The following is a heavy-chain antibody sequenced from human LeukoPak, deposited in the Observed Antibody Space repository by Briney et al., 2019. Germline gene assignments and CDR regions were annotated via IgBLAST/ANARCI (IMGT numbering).Heavy chain of an antibody. CDR1: GFTFSYFW. CDR3: VRDGSGSDFSLDY. V-gene: IGHV3-7*04. Sequence: GGSLRLSCAASGFTFSYFWMSWVRQAPGKGLEWVADIRHDGSDVYNVDSVRGRFTISRDNAKNSVFLQMNSLKDEDTAVYYCVRDGSGSDFSLDYWGQGTLVTVSS. CDR2: IRHDGSDV. D-gene: IGHD3-10*01. J-gene: IGHJ4*02.